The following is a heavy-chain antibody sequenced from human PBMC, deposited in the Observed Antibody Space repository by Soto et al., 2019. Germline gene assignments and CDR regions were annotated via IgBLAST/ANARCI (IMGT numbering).Heavy chain of an antibody. Sequence: PGGSLRLSCTASGFTSGDYAMSWARQAPGKGLEWVGFIRSKAYGGTTEYAASVKGRFTISRDDSKSIAYLQMNSLKTEDTAVYYCTRVIAAVVSWFDPWGQGTLVTVSS. D-gene: IGHD6-13*01. J-gene: IGHJ5*02. CDR2: IRSKAYGGTT. CDR3: TRVIAAVVSWFDP. CDR1: GFTSGDYA. V-gene: IGHV3-49*04.